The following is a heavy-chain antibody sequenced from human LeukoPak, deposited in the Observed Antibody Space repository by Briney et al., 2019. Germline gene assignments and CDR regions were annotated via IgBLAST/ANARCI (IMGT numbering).Heavy chain of an antibody. J-gene: IGHJ4*02. CDR1: GLTFSNAW. Sequence: GGSLRLSCAASGLTFSNAWMSWVRQAPGKGLEWVGRIKRKSDGGTTDYAAPVKGRFTISRDDSKNTLYLQMNSLKTEDTAVYYCTTWGYYYASGTYPLDYWGQGTLVTVSS. V-gene: IGHV3-15*01. CDR3: TTWGYYYASGTYPLDY. D-gene: IGHD3-10*01. CDR2: IKRKSDGGTT.